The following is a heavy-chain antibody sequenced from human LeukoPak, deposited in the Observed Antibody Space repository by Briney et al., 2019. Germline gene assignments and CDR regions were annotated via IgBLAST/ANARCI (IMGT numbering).Heavy chain of an antibody. CDR2: IYTSGST. Sequence: SETLSLTCTVSGGSISSYYWSWIRQPAGKGLEWIGRIYTSGSTNYNPSHKSRVTMSVDTSKNQFSLKLSSVTAADTAVYYCAGLYSGSYDNTEYYFDYWGQGTLVTVSS. V-gene: IGHV4-4*07. J-gene: IGHJ4*02. D-gene: IGHD1-26*01. CDR3: AGLYSGSYDNTEYYFDY. CDR1: GGSISSYY.